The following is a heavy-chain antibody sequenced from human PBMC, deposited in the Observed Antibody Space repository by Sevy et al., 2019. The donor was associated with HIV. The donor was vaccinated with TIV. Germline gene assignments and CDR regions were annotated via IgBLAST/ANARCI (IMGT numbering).Heavy chain of an antibody. CDR3: ARCADYFDSSGANFEY. D-gene: IGHD3-22*01. J-gene: IGHJ4*02. Sequence: GGSLRLTCAASGFSCSNYGMHWVRQAPGKGLEWVALIWYDGSSKYYADSVKGRLTISRDNSKNTLSLQMNSLRAEDTAVYYCARCADYFDSSGANFEYWGQGTLVTVSS. CDR2: IWYDGSSK. CDR1: GFSCSNYG. V-gene: IGHV3-33*01.